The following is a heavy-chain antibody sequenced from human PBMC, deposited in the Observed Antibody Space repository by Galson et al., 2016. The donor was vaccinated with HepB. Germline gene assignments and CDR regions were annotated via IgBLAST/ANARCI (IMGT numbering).Heavy chain of an antibody. CDR2: INAGNGYT. V-gene: IGHV1-3*01. CDR1: GNTFTTYP. Sequence: SVKVSCKASGNTFTTYPMHWVRQAPGQRLEWMGWINAGNGYTKYSQKFQGRVTITRDTSASTAYMELSSLRSEDTAVYYCARDLSSSWYRGAFDPWGQGTLVTVSP. J-gene: IGHJ5*02. D-gene: IGHD6-13*01. CDR3: ARDLSSSWYRGAFDP.